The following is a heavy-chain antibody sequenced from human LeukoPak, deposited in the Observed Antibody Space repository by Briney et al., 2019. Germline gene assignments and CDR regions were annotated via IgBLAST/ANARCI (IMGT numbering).Heavy chain of an antibody. CDR2: IGGGRANT. CDR3: TKDRDDYGDPESFDF. V-gene: IGHV3-23*01. D-gene: IGHD4/OR15-4a*01. CDR1: GFTFSNFA. Sequence: GGSLRLTCAAPGFTFSNFAMNWVRQAPGKGLEWVSGIGGGRANTYYADSVRGRFTISRDNSKNTLYLQMNSLGPEDTAVYYCTKDRDDYGDPESFDFWGQGTMVTVSS. J-gene: IGHJ3*01.